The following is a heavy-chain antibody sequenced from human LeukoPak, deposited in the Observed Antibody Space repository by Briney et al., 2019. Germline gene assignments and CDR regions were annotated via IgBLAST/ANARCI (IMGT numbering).Heavy chain of an antibody. CDR3: TSGWSFGY. Sequence: GGSLRLSCTASGFTFGDYAMSWVRQAPGKGLEWVGFIRSKGYGGTTEYAASVKGRFTISRDDSKSIAYLQMNSLKIEDTAVYYCTSGWSFGYWGQGTLVTVSS. J-gene: IGHJ4*02. CDR2: IRSKGYGGTT. CDR1: GFTFGDYA. D-gene: IGHD3-10*01. V-gene: IGHV3-49*04.